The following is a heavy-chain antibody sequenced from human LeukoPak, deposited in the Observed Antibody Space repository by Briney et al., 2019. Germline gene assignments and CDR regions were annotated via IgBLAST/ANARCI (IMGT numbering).Heavy chain of an antibody. Sequence: GGSLRLSCAASGFTFSSYWMSWVRQAPGKGLEWVANIKQDGSEKHYVDSVKGRFTISRDNAKNSLYLQMNSLRAEDTAVYYCARASITIFGVVITAPLDYWGQGTLVTVSS. CDR2: IKQDGSEK. V-gene: IGHV3-7*01. CDR1: GFTFSSYW. J-gene: IGHJ4*02. CDR3: ARASITIFGVVITAPLDY. D-gene: IGHD3-3*01.